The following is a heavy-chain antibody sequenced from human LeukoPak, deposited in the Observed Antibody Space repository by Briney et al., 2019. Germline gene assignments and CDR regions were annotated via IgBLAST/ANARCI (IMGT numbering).Heavy chain of an antibody. CDR1: GGTFSSYA. J-gene: IGHJ4*02. CDR2: IIPIFGIA. D-gene: IGHD1-26*01. Sequence: SVKVSCKASGGTFSSYAISWVRQAPGQGLEWMGRIIPIFGIANYAQKFQGRVTITADKSTSTAYMELGSLRSEDTAVYYCASGDPVGATPPVDYWGQGTLVTVSS. V-gene: IGHV1-69*04. CDR3: ASGDPVGATPPVDY.